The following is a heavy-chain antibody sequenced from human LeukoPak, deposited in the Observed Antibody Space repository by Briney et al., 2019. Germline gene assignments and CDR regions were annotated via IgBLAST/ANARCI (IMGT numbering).Heavy chain of an antibody. CDR3: ARGCGGSSCLDY. J-gene: IGHJ4*02. CDR1: GFTFSSYE. D-gene: IGHD4-23*01. CDR2: ISTGGSTI. Sequence: GGSLRLSCAASGFTFSSYEMNWVRQAPGKGLEWFSYISTGGSTIYYADSVKGRFTISRDNAKNSLYLQMNSLRAEDTAVYYCARGCGGSSCLDYWGQGTLVTVSS. V-gene: IGHV3-48*03.